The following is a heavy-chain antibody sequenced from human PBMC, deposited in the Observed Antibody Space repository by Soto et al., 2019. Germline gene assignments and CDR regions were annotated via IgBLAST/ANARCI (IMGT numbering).Heavy chain of an antibody. V-gene: IGHV3-23*01. CDR1: GFTFSSYA. CDR2: ISGSGGII. D-gene: IGHD6-19*01. CDR3: ARGSRTTYSSGWYYDY. J-gene: IGHJ4*02. Sequence: EVQLLESGGGLVQPGGSLRLSCAASGFTFSSYAMSWVRQAPGKGLEWVSGISGSGGIIYYVDSVKGRFTISRGNSKNTLYQQMNSLRAGDTAVYYCARGSRTTYSSGWYYDYWGQGALVTVSS.